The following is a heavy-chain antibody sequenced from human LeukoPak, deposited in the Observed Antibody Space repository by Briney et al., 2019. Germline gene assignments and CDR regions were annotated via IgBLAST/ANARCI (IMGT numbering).Heavy chain of an antibody. Sequence: SETLSLTCTVSGGSISSGSYYWSWIRQPAGKGLEWIGRIYTSGSTNYNPSLKSRVTISVDTSKNQFSLKLSSVTAADTAVYYCARDAATDVSRGYLVNFDYWGQGTLVTVSS. CDR1: GGSISSGSYY. CDR3: ARDAATDVSRGYLVNFDY. CDR2: IYTSGST. J-gene: IGHJ4*02. V-gene: IGHV4-61*02. D-gene: IGHD3-22*01.